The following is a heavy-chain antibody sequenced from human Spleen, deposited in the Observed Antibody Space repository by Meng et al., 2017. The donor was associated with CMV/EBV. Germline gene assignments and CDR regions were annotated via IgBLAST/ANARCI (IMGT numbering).Heavy chain of an antibody. CDR3: AKILEPYGSNTLQGMDV. D-gene: IGHD2-15*01. CDR1: GFAFRNHG. Sequence: GESLKISCAASGFAFRNHGMHWVRQAPGKGLEWVAIIWYSGINTYYTESVKGRFTISKDNVNSVLYLQMNSLRVEDSAVYFCAKILEPYGSNTLQGMDVWGQGTTVTVFS. CDR2: IWYSGINT. V-gene: IGHV3-33*03. J-gene: IGHJ6*02.